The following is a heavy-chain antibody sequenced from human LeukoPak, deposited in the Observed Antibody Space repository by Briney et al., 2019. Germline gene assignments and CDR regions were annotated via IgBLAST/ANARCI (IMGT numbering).Heavy chain of an antibody. CDR2: IYTDDSGT. Sequence: GGSLRLSCVASGFAFSGYWMNWVRQAPGKGLMWVSRIYTDDSGTSYAASVKGRFTISRDNAKNTLYLQMASLRGDDTAVYYCATGRSTLDYWGQGTLVSVSS. CDR1: GFAFSGYW. CDR3: ATGRSTLDY. D-gene: IGHD2-2*01. J-gene: IGHJ4*02. V-gene: IGHV3-74*01.